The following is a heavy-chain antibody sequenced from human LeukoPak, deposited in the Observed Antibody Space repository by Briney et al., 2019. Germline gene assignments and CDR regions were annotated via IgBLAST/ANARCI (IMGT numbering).Heavy chain of an antibody. CDR2: ISSSGSTI. CDR1: GFTFSSYE. CDR3: AKEGGQWLVSDFDY. V-gene: IGHV3-48*03. Sequence: PGGSLRLSCAASGFTFSSYEMNWVRQAPGKGLEWVSYISSSGSTIYYADSVKGRFTISRDNAKNSLYLQMNSLRAEDTAVYYCAKEGGQWLVSDFDYWGQGTLVTVSS. J-gene: IGHJ4*02. D-gene: IGHD6-19*01.